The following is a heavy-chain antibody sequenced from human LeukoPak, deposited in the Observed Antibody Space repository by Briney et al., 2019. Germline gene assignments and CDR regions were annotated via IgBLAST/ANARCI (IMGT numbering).Heavy chain of an antibody. D-gene: IGHD5-18*01. CDR3: ARDGGGRELWLDY. V-gene: IGHV1-46*01. Sequence: ASEKVSCKASGYTFTSYYMHWVRQAPGQGLEWMGIINPSGGSTSYAQKFQGGVTMTRDTSTSTVYMELSSLRSEDTAVYYCARDGGGRELWLDYWGQGTLVTVSS. CDR1: GYTFTSYY. CDR2: INPSGGST. J-gene: IGHJ4*02.